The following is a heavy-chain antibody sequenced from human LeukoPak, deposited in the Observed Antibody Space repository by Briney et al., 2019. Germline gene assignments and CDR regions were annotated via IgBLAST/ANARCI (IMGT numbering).Heavy chain of an antibody. CDR1: GFTFSSYG. D-gene: IGHD3-22*01. Sequence: GGSLRLSCAASGFTFSSYGMHWVRQAPGKGLEWVAFIRYDGSNKYYADSVKGRFTISRDNSKNTLYLQMNSLRAEDTAVYYCAKLSYYDSSGPIDCWGQGTLVTVSS. CDR3: AKLSYYDSSGPIDC. CDR2: IRYDGSNK. J-gene: IGHJ4*02. V-gene: IGHV3-30*02.